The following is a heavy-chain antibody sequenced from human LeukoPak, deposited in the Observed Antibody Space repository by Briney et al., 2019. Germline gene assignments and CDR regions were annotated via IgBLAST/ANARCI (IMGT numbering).Heavy chain of an antibody. CDR1: GGSVSSGSYY. CDR2: IYYSGST. J-gene: IGHJ4*02. V-gene: IGHV4-61*01. D-gene: IGHD2-8*01. Sequence: SETLSLTCTVSGGSVSSGSYYWSWIRQPPGKGLEWIGYIYYSGSTNYNPSLKSRVTISVDTSKNQFSLKLSSVTAADTAVYYCARDLGYCTNGVCHTRFDYWGQGTLVAVSS. CDR3: ARDLGYCTNGVCHTRFDY.